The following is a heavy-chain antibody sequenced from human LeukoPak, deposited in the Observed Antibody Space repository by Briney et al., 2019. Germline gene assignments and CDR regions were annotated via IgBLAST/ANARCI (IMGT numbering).Heavy chain of an antibody. D-gene: IGHD1-26*01. V-gene: IGHV3-9*01. J-gene: IGHJ4*02. CDR3: AKGLGGARSYFDY. CDR1: GFTFDDYA. Sequence: GGSLRLSCAASGFTFDDYATHWVRQAPGKGLEWVSGISWNSGSIGYADSVKGRFTISRDNAKNSLYLQMNSLRAEDTALYYCAKGLGGARSYFDYWGQGTLVTVSS. CDR2: ISWNSGSI.